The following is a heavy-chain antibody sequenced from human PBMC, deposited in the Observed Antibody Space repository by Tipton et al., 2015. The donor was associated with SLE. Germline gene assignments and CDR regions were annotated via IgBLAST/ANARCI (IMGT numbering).Heavy chain of an antibody. CDR1: GLTFSIYG. CDR2: IRSDGSDK. CDR3: AKDRHSSSWSFDY. J-gene: IGHJ4*02. Sequence: SLRLSCAASGLTFSIYGMHWVRQAPGKGLEWVTFIRSDGSDKYYADSVKGRFTISRDNSKNMLYLQMNSLRPEDTAVYYCAKDRHSSSWSFDYWGQGTLVTVSS. V-gene: IGHV3-30*02. D-gene: IGHD6-13*01.